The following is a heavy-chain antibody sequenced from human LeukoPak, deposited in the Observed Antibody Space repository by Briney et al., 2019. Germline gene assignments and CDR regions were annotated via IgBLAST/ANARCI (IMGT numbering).Heavy chain of an antibody. CDR3: ATYRGRGSPFDF. CDR1: GFTFSTSA. D-gene: IGHD2-15*01. J-gene: IGHJ4*02. Sequence: GGSLRLSCAASGFTFSTSAMSWVRQTPGKGLEWVSGITGSSGSTKYADSVRGRFTISRDNSKNTVYLQMSSLRVEDTALYYCATYRGRGSPFDFWGQGTLVTVSS. V-gene: IGHV3-23*01. CDR2: ITGSSGST.